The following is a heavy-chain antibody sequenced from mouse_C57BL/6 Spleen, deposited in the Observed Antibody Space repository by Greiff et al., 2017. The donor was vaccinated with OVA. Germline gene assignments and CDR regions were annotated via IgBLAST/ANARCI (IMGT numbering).Heavy chain of an antibody. CDR2: ISYSGST. D-gene: IGHD3-2*02. CDR1: GYSITSGYD. Sequence: EVQLKESGPGMVKPSQSLSLTCTVTGYSITSGYDWHWIRHFPGNKLEWMGYISYSGSTNYNPSLKSRISITHDTSKNHFFLKLNSVTTEDTATYYCARDSSGYFDYWGQGTTLTVSS. V-gene: IGHV3-1*01. J-gene: IGHJ2*01. CDR3: ARDSSGYFDY.